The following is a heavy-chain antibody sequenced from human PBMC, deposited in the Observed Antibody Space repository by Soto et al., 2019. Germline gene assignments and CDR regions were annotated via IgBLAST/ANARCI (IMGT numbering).Heavy chain of an antibody. D-gene: IGHD3-3*01. V-gene: IGHV3-7*01. J-gene: IGHJ4*02. CDR1: GFTFSSYW. CDR2: IKQDGSEK. CDR3: ATTALRWGGYYDFWCGYYDERGDY. Sequence: EVQLVESGGGLVQPGGSLRLSCAASGFTFSSYWMSWVRQAPGKGLEWVANIKQDGSEKYYVDSVKGRFTISRDHAKNSLHLQTIHQRAKHPAVHACATTALRWGGYYDFWCGYYDERGDYWGQGTLVTVSS.